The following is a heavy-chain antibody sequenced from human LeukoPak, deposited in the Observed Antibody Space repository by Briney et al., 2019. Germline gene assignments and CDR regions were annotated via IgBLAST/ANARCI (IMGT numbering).Heavy chain of an antibody. CDR2: IYYSGST. CDR1: GGSISSSSYY. Sequence: SETLSLTCTVSGGSISSSSYYWGWIRQPPGKGLEWIGSIYYSGSTYYNPSLKSRVTISVDTSKNQFSLKLSSVTAADTAVYYCAREVVLSTSAWFEYWGQGNLVTVSS. CDR3: AREVVLSTSAWFEY. D-gene: IGHD3-22*01. V-gene: IGHV4-39*01. J-gene: IGHJ4*02.